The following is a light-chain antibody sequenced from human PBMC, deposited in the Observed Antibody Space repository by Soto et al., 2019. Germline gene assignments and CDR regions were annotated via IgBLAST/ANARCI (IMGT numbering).Light chain of an antibody. CDR3: TSVVNNILL. CDR1: SSDVGDHFS. J-gene: IGLJ2*01. CDR2: EVN. Sequence: QSVLTQPASVSGSPGQSITISCTGTSSDVGDHFSVSWYQHIPGKAPKLMIYEVNNRPSGISSRFSGSRSGGTAALTISGLQTEDEAHYYCTSVVNNILLFGGGTKLTVL. V-gene: IGLV2-14*01.